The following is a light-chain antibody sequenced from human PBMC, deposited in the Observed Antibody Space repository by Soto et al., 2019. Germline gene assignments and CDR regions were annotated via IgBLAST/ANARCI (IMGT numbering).Light chain of an antibody. J-gene: IGKJ1*01. CDR2: KAS. CDR1: ESVSNG. V-gene: IGKV1-5*03. CDR3: QQYNSYS. Sequence: IQMTKYPSTLSASVGERVIITCRASESVSNGLVWYQRKPGKAPNVLSXKASSLESGVPSRFSGSGSGTEFTLTISSLQPDEFATYYCQQYNSYSFGQGTKVDIK.